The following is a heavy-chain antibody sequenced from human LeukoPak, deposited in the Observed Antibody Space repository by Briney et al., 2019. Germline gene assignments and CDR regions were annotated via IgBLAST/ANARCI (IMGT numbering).Heavy chain of an antibody. J-gene: IGHJ5*02. CDR3: ASSGLLLYNWFDP. CDR2: VSHDGNHQ. CDR1: GFTFNDHG. D-gene: IGHD3-22*01. Sequence: QAGRSLRLSCAASGFTFNDHGMHWVRQAPGKGLEWVAVVSHDGNHQYYADSVKGRFTISRDNSKNTLYLQMNSLRAEDTAVYYCASSGLLLYNWFDPWGQGTLVTVSS. V-gene: IGHV3-30*03.